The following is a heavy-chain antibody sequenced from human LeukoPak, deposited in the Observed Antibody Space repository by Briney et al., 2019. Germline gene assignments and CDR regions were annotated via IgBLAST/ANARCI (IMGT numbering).Heavy chain of an antibody. V-gene: IGHV4-34*01. J-gene: IGHJ6*02. CDR3: ARVTVLISYYYYYGMDF. CDR1: GGSFSGYY. D-gene: IGHD4-23*01. Sequence: SETLSLTCAVYGGSFSGYYWSWIRQPPGKGLEWIGEINHSGSTNYNPSLKSRVTISVDTSKNQFSLKLSSVTAADTAVYYCARVTVLISYYYYYGMDFGGQGTTVTVSS. CDR2: INHSGST.